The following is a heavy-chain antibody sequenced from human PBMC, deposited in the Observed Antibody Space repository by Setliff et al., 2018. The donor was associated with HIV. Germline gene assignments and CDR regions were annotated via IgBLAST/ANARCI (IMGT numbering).Heavy chain of an antibody. D-gene: IGHD2-15*01. CDR3: ARADCSGGSCYSPGY. J-gene: IGHJ4*02. CDR1: GGSISSYY. CDR2: IYDRGGT. V-gene: IGHV4-59*01. Sequence: SETLSLTCTVSGGSISSYYWSWIRQPPEKGLEWIGYIYDRGGTNYNPSLKSRVTISLDTSKNQFSLKLNSVTAAETAVYYCARADCSGGSCYSPGYWGQGTLVTVSS.